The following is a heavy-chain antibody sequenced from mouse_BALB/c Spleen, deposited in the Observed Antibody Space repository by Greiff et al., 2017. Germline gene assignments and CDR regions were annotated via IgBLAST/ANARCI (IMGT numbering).Heavy chain of an antibody. CDR3: ARSECGNYVGAF. J-gene: IGHJ3*01. CDR1: GYSFTSYY. Sequence: VQLQQSGPELMKPGASVKISCKASGYSFTSYYMHWVKQSHGKSLEWIGYIDPFNGGTSYNQKFKGKATLTVDKSSSTAYMHLSSLTSEDSAVYYCARSECGNYVGAFGGRETLVTVST. V-gene: IGHV1S135*01. CDR2: IDPFNGGT. D-gene: IGHD2-10*02.